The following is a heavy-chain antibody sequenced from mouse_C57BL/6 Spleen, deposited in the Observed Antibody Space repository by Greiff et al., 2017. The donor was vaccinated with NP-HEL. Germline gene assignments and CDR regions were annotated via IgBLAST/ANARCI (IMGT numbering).Heavy chain of an antibody. J-gene: IGHJ2*01. CDR3: TRWGSGGSHYFDY. V-gene: IGHV1-15*01. Sequence: LVESGAELVRPGASVTLSCKASGYTFTDYEMHWVKQTPVHGLAWIGAIDPETGGTAYNQKFKGKAILTANKSSSTAYMERRSLTSEDSAVYYCTRWGSGGSHYFDYWGQGTTLTVSS. CDR1: GYTFTDYE. CDR2: IDPETGGT.